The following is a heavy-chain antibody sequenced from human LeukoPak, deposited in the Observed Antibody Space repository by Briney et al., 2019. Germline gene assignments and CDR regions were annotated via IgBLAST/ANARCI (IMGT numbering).Heavy chain of an antibody. CDR3: ARDTMAARGSSEFDY. D-gene: IGHD3-10*01. V-gene: IGHV3-33*01. CDR1: GFTFSSYG. CDR2: IWYDGSNK. J-gene: IGHJ4*02. Sequence: PGGSLRLSCAASGFTFSSYGMHWVRQAPGKGLEWVAVIWYDGSNKYYADSVKGRFTISRDNSKNTLYLQMNSLRAEDTAVYYCARDTMAARGSSEFDYWGQGTLVTVSS.